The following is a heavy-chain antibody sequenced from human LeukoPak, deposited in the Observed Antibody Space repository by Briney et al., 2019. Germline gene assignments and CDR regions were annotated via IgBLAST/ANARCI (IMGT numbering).Heavy chain of an antibody. CDR3: VRDGGSGWRGTVRF. Sequence: GRSLRLSCAASGFTFSSYGMNWVRQAPGKGLEWVAGTAFNGSNNDYVTSYANSVKGRFTISRDNSKNTLYLQMSSLRAEDTAVYYCVRDGGSGWRGTVRFWGQGTMLIVSS. CDR1: GFTFSSYG. CDR2: TAFNGSNNDYVT. D-gene: IGHD6-19*01. J-gene: IGHJ3*01. V-gene: IGHV3-30*03.